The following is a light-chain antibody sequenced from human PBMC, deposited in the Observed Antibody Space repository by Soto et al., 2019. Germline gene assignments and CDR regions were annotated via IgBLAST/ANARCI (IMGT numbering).Light chain of an antibody. CDR3: CSYTHGNTLV. Sequence: QSSLTQPASVSGSPGQSITISCTGTSSDIGYYTYVSWFQQHPGEAPKLIIYEVNNGPSGVSPRFSGSKSGNTASLTISGLQPDDEADYYCCSYTHGNTLVFGGGTKLPVL. CDR1: SSDIGYYTY. V-gene: IGLV2-14*01. CDR2: EVN. J-gene: IGLJ3*02.